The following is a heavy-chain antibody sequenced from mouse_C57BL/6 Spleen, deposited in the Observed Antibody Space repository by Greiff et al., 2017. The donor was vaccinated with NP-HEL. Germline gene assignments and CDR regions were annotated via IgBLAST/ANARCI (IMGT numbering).Heavy chain of an antibody. CDR1: GYSITSGYY. Sequence: ESGPGLVKPSQSLSLTCSVTGYSITSGYYWNWIRQFPGNKLEWRGYISYDGSNNYNPSLKNRISITRDTSKNQFFLKLNSVTTEDTATYYCARVWDGWYFDVWGTGTTVTVSS. J-gene: IGHJ1*03. CDR2: ISYDGSN. V-gene: IGHV3-6*01. CDR3: ARVWDGWYFDV. D-gene: IGHD4-1*01.